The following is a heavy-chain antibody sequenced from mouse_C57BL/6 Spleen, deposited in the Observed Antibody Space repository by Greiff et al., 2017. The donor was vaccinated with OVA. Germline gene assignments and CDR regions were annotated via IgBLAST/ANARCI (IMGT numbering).Heavy chain of an antibody. Sequence: EVQGVESGGGLVKPGGSLKLSRAASGFTFSDYGMHWVRQAPEKGLEWVAYISSGSSTIYYADTVKGRFTISRDNAKNTLFLQMTSLRSEDTAMYYCARGLAHCDYWGQGTTLTVSS. CDR2: ISSGSSTI. J-gene: IGHJ2*01. D-gene: IGHD4-1*01. CDR1: GFTFSDYG. V-gene: IGHV5-17*01. CDR3: ARGLAHCDY.